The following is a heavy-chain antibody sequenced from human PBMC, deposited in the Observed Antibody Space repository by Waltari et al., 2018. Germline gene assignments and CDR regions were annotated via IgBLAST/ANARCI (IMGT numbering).Heavy chain of an antibody. CDR2: ISLDGVNK. Sequence: QVQLVESGGGVVQPGRSLRLSCAASGFTFSNSAMHGVRQAPGKGLEWVAVISLDGVNKDYGDSVKGRFTISRDNSKNTLYLQMNSLRAEDTAVYYCAKDAAAAPAYYYYKDVWGKGTTVTISS. CDR3: AKDAAAAPAYYYYKDV. V-gene: IGHV3-30*18. D-gene: IGHD6-13*01. J-gene: IGHJ6*03. CDR1: GFTFSNSA.